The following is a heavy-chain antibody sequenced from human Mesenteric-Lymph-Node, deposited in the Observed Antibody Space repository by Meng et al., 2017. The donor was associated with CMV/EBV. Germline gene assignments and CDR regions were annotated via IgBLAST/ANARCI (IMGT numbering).Heavy chain of an antibody. CDR2: IYHSGST. Sequence: SETLSLTCTVSGYSITSGYFWGWIRQPPGKGLEWIGTIYHSGSTYNNPSLKSRITISVDTSKNQFSLKLNSVTATDTAVYYCARSAASGSHTGALDSWGQGTLVTVSS. J-gene: IGHJ5*01. V-gene: IGHV4-38-2*02. D-gene: IGHD3-10*01. CDR3: ARSAASGSHTGALDS. CDR1: GYSITSGYF.